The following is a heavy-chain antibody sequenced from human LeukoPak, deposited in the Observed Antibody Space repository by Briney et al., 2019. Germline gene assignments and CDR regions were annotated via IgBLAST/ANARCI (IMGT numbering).Heavy chain of an antibody. Sequence: SETLSLTCTVSGGSISSYYWSWIRQPPGKGLEWIGYIYYSGSTNYNPSLKSRVTISVDTSKNQFSLKLSSVTAADTAVYYCARHEVDCYGSGAYYFDYWGQGTLVTVSS. D-gene: IGHD3-10*01. V-gene: IGHV4-59*08. J-gene: IGHJ4*02. CDR2: IYYSGST. CDR3: ARHEVDCYGSGAYYFDY. CDR1: GGSISSYY.